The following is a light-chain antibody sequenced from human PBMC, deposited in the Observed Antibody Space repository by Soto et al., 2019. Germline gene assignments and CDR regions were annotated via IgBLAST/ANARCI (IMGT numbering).Light chain of an antibody. Sequence: EIVLTQSPATLSLSPGERATLSCRASQSVSSSLAWYQQKPGQAPRLLIYDASNRATGIPARFSGSGSGTDFTLAISCLEPEDFAVYYCQQRTDWLTFGGGTKVEIK. CDR1: QSVSSS. J-gene: IGKJ4*01. V-gene: IGKV3-11*01. CDR2: DAS. CDR3: QQRTDWLT.